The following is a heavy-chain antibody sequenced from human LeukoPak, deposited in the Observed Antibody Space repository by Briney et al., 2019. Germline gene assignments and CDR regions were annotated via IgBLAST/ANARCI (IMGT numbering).Heavy chain of an antibody. CDR3: TRPSYDSSVSGVVY. Sequence: GGSLRLSCAVSGFTFSSYAMSWVRQASGKGLEWVGRIRSKANSYATTDAASVKGRFAISRDDSKNTAYLQMNSLKTEDTAVYYCTRPSYDSSVSGVVYWGQGTLVTVSS. D-gene: IGHD3-22*01. CDR2: IRSKANSYAT. J-gene: IGHJ4*02. CDR1: GFTFSSYA. V-gene: IGHV3-73*01.